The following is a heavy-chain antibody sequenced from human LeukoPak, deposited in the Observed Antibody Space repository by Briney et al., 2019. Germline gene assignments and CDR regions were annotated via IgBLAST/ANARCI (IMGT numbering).Heavy chain of an antibody. Sequence: NPSETLSLTCTVSRGSISDYYWSWIRQPPGEGLKWIGYIYYSGSTNYNPSLKSRVTISLDTSKNQFSLNLNSVTAADTAVYYCARELKVGNTGYYFDYWGQGTLVTVSS. J-gene: IGHJ4*02. V-gene: IGHV4-59*01. D-gene: IGHD2/OR15-2a*01. CDR3: ARELKVGNTGYYFDY. CDR1: RGSISDYY. CDR2: IYYSGST.